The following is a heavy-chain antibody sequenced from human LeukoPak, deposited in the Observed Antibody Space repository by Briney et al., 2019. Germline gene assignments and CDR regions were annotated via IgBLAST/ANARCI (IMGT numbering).Heavy chain of an antibody. CDR2: MNPNSGNT. V-gene: IGHV1-8*02. CDR3: ARGLLAAAGGIDY. CDR1: GGTFSSYA. J-gene: IGHJ4*02. D-gene: IGHD6-13*01. Sequence: ASVKVSCKASGGTFSSYAISWVRQATGQGLEWMGWMNPNSGNTGYAQKFQGRVTMTRNTSISTAYMELSSLRSEDTAVYYCARGLLAAAGGIDYWGQGTLVTVSS.